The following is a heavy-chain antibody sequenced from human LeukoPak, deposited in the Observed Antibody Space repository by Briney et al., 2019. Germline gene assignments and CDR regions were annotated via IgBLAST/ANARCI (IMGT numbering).Heavy chain of an antibody. J-gene: IGHJ4*02. D-gene: IGHD2-2*02. V-gene: IGHV3-7*01. Sequence: GGSLRLSCAASGFTFSTYWMSWVRQAPGKGPEWVANIKEDGSEKYYVDSVKGRLTISRDNAKNSLYLQMNSLRAEDAAVYYCARERGSVVVPAAIMGEDYWGQGTLVTVSS. CDR3: ARERGSVVVPAAIMGEDY. CDR2: IKEDGSEK. CDR1: GFTFSTYW.